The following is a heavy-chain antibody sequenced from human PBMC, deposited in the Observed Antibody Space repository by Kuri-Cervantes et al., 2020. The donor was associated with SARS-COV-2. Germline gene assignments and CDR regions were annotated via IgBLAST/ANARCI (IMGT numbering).Heavy chain of an antibody. V-gene: IGHV3-33*08. D-gene: IGHD3-22*01. CDR1: GFTFTTFA. J-gene: IGHJ4*02. CDR2: IWYDGSNK. Sequence: GESLKISCAASGFTFTTFAMSWVRQAPGKGLEWVAVIWYDGSNKYYADSVKGRFTISRDNSKNTLYLQMNSLRAEDTAVYYCATERSPYYYDSSGHFDYWGQGTLVTVSS. CDR3: ATERSPYYYDSSGHFDY.